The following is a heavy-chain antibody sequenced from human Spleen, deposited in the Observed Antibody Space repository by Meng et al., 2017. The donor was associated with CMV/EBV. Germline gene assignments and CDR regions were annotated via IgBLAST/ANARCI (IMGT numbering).Heavy chain of an antibody. CDR1: GYTFTGYY. CDR2: INPNSGGT. D-gene: IGHD3-10*01. Sequence: ASVKVSCKAYGYTFTGYYIHWVRQAPGQGLEWMGWINPNSGGTNYAQKFQGRVIMTGETSISTAYMELNRLKTDDAAVYYCARRITMGRGVVGGARYYFHYWGQGTLVTVSS. V-gene: IGHV1-2*02. J-gene: IGHJ4*02. CDR3: ARRITMGRGVVGGARYYFHY.